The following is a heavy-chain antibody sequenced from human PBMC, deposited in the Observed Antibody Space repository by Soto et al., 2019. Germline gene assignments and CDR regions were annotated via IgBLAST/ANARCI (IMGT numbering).Heavy chain of an antibody. D-gene: IGHD2-8*01. CDR2: ISGSGGST. V-gene: IGHV3-23*01. CDR3: AKDTLLLYGPSDY. Sequence: EVQLLESGGGLVQPGGSLRLSCAASGFTFSSYAMSWVRQAPGKGLEWVSAISGSGGSTYYAESVKGRFTISRDNSKNTLYLQMNSLRAEDTAVYYCAKDTLLLYGPSDYWGQGTLVTVSS. CDR1: GFTFSSYA. J-gene: IGHJ4*02.